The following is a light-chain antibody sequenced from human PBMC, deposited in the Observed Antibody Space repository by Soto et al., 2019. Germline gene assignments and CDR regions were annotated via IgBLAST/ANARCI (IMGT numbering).Light chain of an antibody. CDR1: SSDVGGYNS. J-gene: IGLJ1*01. CDR2: DVT. Sequence: QSVLTQPASVSGSPGQSITISCTGTSSDVGGYNSVSWYQQHPGKAPKLILYDVTDRPSGVSYRFSGSKSGNTASLTISGLQAADEADHFCSSFTSSMTNVFGSGTKVTVL. CDR3: SSFTSSMTNV. V-gene: IGLV2-14*01.